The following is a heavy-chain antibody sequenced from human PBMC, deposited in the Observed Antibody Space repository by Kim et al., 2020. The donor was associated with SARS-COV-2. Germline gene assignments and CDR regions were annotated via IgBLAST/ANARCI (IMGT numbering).Heavy chain of an antibody. Sequence: GESLKISCKGSGYSFTSYWISWVRQMPGKGLEWMGRIDPSDSYTNYSPSFQGHVTISADKSISTAYLQWSSLKASDTAMYYCARRGGSGSYYYYYYGMDVWGQGTTVTVSS. J-gene: IGHJ6*02. V-gene: IGHV5-10-1*01. CDR2: IDPSDSYT. CDR3: ARRGGSGSYYYYYYGMDV. CDR1: GYSFTSYW. D-gene: IGHD3-10*01.